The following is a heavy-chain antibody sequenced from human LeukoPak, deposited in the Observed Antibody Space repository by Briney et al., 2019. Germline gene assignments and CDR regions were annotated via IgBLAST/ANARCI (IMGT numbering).Heavy chain of an antibody. D-gene: IGHD6-13*01. Sequence: GGSLRLSCAASGFTFSGYWMSWVRQAPGKGLEWVANIKQDGSEKYYVDSVRGRFTISRDNAKNSLFLQMNSLRVEDTAVYYCARDLAAGGPCNYWGQGTLVTVSS. CDR1: GFTFSGYW. V-gene: IGHV3-7*01. J-gene: IGHJ4*02. CDR3: ARDLAAGGPCNY. CDR2: IKQDGSEK.